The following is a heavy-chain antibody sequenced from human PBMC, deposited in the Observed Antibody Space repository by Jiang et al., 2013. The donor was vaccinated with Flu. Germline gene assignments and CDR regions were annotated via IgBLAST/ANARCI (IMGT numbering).Heavy chain of an antibody. D-gene: IGHD2-2*01. CDR3: ASFPFRGVCSSTSCPRGGFDP. CDR1: GGSISSSSYY. CDR2: IYYSGST. J-gene: IGHJ5*02. Sequence: KPSETLSLTCTVSGGSISSSSYYWGWIRQPPGKGLEWIGSIYYSGSTYYNPSLKSRVTISVDTSKNQFSLKLSSVTAADTAVYYCASFPFRGVCSSTSCPRGGFDPWGQGTLVTVSS. V-gene: IGHV4-39*01.